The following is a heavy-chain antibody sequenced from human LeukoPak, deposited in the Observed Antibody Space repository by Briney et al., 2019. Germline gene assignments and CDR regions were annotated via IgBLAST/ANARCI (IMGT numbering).Heavy chain of an antibody. CDR1: GFTFCSYS. Sequence: GGSLRLSCAASGFTFCSYSMSWVRQAPGTGLEWVSSISGSSSHIYYADSVKGRFTISRDNAKNSLYLQMNSLRAEGTAVYYCAREVVARCNDYWGQGTLVTVSS. CDR3: AREVVARCNDY. CDR2: ISGSSSHI. D-gene: IGHD2-15*01. V-gene: IGHV3-21*06. J-gene: IGHJ4*02.